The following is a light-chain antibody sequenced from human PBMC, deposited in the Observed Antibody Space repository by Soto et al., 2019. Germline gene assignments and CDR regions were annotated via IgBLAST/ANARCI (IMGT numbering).Light chain of an antibody. V-gene: IGLV2-8*01. CDR3: SSYTGTNVI. CDR2: DVK. CDR1: LSDVGGQNL. J-gene: IGLJ2*01. Sequence: QSALTQPPSASGSPGQSVTISCTGTLSDVGGQNLVSWYRQDPGKAPKLIIYDVKQRPSRVPDRFSGSKSGSTASLTVSGLQAEDEANYYCSSYTGTNVIFGGGTKLTVL.